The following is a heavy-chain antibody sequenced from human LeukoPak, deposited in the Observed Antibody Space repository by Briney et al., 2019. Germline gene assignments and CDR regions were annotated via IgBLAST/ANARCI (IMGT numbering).Heavy chain of an antibody. J-gene: IGHJ4*02. CDR3: ARGLRGHSYGPFDY. CDR1: GSSISSFY. V-gene: IGHV4-59*01. Sequence: KTSETLSLTCTVSGSSISSFYWSWIRQPPGKGLEWIGYIDYTGSTNYNPSLKGRVTLSVDTSKNQLSLKLTSVTAADTAVYYCARGLRGHSYGPFDYWGQGALVTVSS. CDR2: IDYTGST. D-gene: IGHD5-18*01.